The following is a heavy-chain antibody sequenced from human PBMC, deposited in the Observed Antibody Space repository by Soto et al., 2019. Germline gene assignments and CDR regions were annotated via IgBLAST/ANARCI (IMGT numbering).Heavy chain of an antibody. CDR3: ARDRAVLPTLRGFSPFSMDV. V-gene: IGHV1-69*01. J-gene: IGHJ6*02. CDR2: IVPVFGTP. D-gene: IGHD3-10*01. CDR1: GGSFTSYA. Sequence: QVQLVQSGTELKKPGSSVKVSCKVSGGSFTSYAVRWVRQAPGQGLEWMGGIVPVFGTPDYAKKFQGRVTITADESSSTVYMELSSLRSEDTVIYYCARDRAVLPTLRGFSPFSMDVWGRGTKVTVSS.